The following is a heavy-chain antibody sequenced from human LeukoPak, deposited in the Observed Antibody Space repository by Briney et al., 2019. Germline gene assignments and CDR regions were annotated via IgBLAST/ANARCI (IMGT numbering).Heavy chain of an antibody. CDR1: GFTFSSSA. Sequence: PGGSLRLSCAASGFTFSSSAMNWVRQAPGKGLEWVSSISGSGGSTNYTDSVKGRFTISRDNSKNTLYLKMNSLRAEDTAVYYCAKRTYYYDSSGYYHRIDYWGQGTLVTVSS. CDR2: ISGSGGST. D-gene: IGHD3-22*01. J-gene: IGHJ4*02. CDR3: AKRTYYYDSSGYYHRIDY. V-gene: IGHV3-23*01.